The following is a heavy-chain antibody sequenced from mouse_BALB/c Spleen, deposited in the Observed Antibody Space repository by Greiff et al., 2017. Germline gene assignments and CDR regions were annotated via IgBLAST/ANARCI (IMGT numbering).Heavy chain of an antibody. Sequence: EVQVVESGGGLVKPGGSLKLSCAASGFTFSDYYMYWVRQTPEKRLEWVATISDGGSYTYYPDSVKGRFTISRDNAKNNLYLQMSSLKSEDTAMYNCARAYRDEVAWFAYRGEGSLGTVSA. D-gene: IGHD2-14*01. CDR3: ARAYRDEVAWFAY. V-gene: IGHV5-4*02. CDR1: GFTFSDYY. J-gene: IGHJ3*01. CDR2: ISDGGSYT.